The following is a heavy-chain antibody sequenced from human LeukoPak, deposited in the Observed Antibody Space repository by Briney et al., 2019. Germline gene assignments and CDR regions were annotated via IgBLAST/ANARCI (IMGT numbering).Heavy chain of an antibody. CDR3: ARDLTGAVFDF. D-gene: IGHD1-26*01. CDR2: ITSDGSST. Sequence: GGSLRLSCAASGFPFSSYWMHWVRQAPGKGLVCVSRITSDGSSTSYADSVRGRFTISRDNAKNTVYLQMNSLRAEDTAVYYCARDLTGAVFDFWGQGTLVTVFS. V-gene: IGHV3-74*01. J-gene: IGHJ4*02. CDR1: GFPFSSYW.